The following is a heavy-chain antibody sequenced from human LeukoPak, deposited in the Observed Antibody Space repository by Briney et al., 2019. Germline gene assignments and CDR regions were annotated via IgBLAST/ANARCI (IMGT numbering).Heavy chain of an antibody. V-gene: IGHV3-64D*09. CDR1: GFTFSTYI. Sequence: GGSLRLSCSASGFTFSTYIMHWVRQAPGKGLETVSAITGNGGSTYYVDSVEGRFTISRDNSKNTLYLQMSSLRAEDTAMYYCARRDDYSAYDCWGQGTLVTVSS. CDR2: ITGNGGST. CDR3: ARRDDYSAYDC. J-gene: IGHJ4*02. D-gene: IGHD5-24*01.